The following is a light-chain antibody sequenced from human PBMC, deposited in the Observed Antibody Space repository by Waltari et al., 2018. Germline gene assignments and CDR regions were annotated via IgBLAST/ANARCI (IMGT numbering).Light chain of an antibody. Sequence: EVVMTQSPATLSVSPGESATLSCRASRSVGTNVDWYRQRPGRPPRPLIYAASIRATDTPARFRGSGSRTEFSLTISSLQSEDFAVYYWQQFNDWPRTFGQGTRVEI. CDR3: QQFNDWPRT. V-gene: IGKV3-15*01. J-gene: IGKJ1*01. CDR2: AAS. CDR1: RSVGTN.